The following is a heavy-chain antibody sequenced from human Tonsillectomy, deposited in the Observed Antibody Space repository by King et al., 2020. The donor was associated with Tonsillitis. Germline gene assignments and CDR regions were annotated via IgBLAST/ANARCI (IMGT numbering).Heavy chain of an antibody. CDR2: ISPSGSDT. CDR3: ARLEGDTYSGVDY. J-gene: IGHJ4*02. V-gene: IGHV5-51*01. D-gene: IGHD2-21*01. CDR1: GYSFSTYW. Sequence: EKQLVQSGAEVTKPGESLKISCKGSGYSFSTYWIGWVRQMPGKGLEWLGIISPSGSDTRYSTSFQGQATISADKSISTAYLQGSSLKASDTAMYYCARLEGDTYSGVDYWGQGTLVTVSS.